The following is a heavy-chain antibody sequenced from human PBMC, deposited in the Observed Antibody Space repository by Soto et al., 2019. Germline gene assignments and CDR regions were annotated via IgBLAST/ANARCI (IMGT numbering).Heavy chain of an antibody. CDR1: GGSFSGYY. D-gene: IGHD3-10*01. V-gene: IGHV4-34*01. CDR2: INHSGST. J-gene: IGHJ4*02. CDR3: ARGLGTFHSSGRQYYFDV. Sequence: QVQLQQWGAGLLKPSETLSLTCAFYGGSFSGYYWSWIRQPPGKGLEGIGEINHSGSTNYNPCLKSRVTISVDTSHIQFSLKLSSVTAADTAVYYCARGLGTFHSSGRQYYFDVWGQGTLVTVSS.